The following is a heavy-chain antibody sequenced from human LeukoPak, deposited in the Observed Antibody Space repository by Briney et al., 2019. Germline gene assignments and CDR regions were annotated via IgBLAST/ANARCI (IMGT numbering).Heavy chain of an antibody. J-gene: IGHJ4*02. V-gene: IGHV3-7*03. CDR2: IKQDGSEK. Sequence: GGSLRLSCAASGFTFSNYWMSWVRQAPGKELEWVANIKQDGSEKYYVGSVKGRFTISRDNAKNSLYLQMNSLRAEDTAVYYCARDHGRYCSGGSCYFGGFFEYWGQGTLGTVSS. D-gene: IGHD2-15*01. CDR1: GFTFSNYW. CDR3: ARDHGRYCSGGSCYFGGFFEY.